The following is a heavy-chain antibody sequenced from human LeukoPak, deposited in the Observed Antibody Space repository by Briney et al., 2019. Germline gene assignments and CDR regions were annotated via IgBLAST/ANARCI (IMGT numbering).Heavy chain of an antibody. CDR1: GGSISSSSYY. D-gene: IGHD5-18*01. J-gene: IGHJ4*02. CDR3: AILFGHSYGLVDY. Sequence: SETLSLTCTVSGGSISSSSYYWGWIRQPPGKGLEWIGSIYYSGSTYYNPSLKSRVTISVDTSKNQFSLKLSSVTAADTAAYYCAILFGHSYGLVDYWGQGTLVTVSS. CDR2: IYYSGST. V-gene: IGHV4-39*01.